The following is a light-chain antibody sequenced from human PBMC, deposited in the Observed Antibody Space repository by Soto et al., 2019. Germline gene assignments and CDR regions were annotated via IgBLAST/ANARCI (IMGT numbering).Light chain of an antibody. Sequence: PGDRASVSCGASQSITSSFLAWYQQKPGQALRLLIYGASSRATGIPDRFSGSGSGTDFTLTISRLEPEDFAVYYCQQYGSTWTFGQGTKV. CDR2: GAS. V-gene: IGKV3-20*01. J-gene: IGKJ1*01. CDR3: QQYGSTWT. CDR1: QSITSSF.